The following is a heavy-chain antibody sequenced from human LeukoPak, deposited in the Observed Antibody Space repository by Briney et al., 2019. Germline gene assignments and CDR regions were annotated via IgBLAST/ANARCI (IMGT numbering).Heavy chain of an antibody. CDR1: GFSLSTSGVG. Sequence: SGPTLVNPTQTLTLTCTFSGFSLSTSGVGVGWIRQPRGKALEWLVVIYWDDDKRYSPSLKSRLTITKDTSKNQVVLTMTNMDPVDTATYYCAQIKGYYDSSGYYYFGGAGDYWGQGTLVTVSS. V-gene: IGHV2-5*02. CDR2: IYWDDDK. CDR3: AQIKGYYDSSGYYYFGGAGDY. J-gene: IGHJ4*02. D-gene: IGHD3-22*01.